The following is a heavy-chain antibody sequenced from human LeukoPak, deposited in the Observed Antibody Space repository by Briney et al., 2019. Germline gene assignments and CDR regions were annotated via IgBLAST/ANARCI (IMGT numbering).Heavy chain of an antibody. Sequence: PSQTLSLTCTVSGGSISSGGYYWSWIRQHPGKGLEWIGYIYYSGSTYYNPSLKSRVTISVDTSKNQFSLKLSSVTAADTAVYYCARGGGEDYYFDYWGQGTLVTVSP. D-gene: IGHD2-21*01. V-gene: IGHV4-31*03. CDR1: GGSISSGGYY. J-gene: IGHJ4*02. CDR2: IYYSGST. CDR3: ARGGGEDYYFDY.